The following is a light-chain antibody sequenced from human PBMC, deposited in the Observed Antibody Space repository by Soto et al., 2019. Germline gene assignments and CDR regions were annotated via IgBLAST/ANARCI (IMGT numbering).Light chain of an antibody. CDR2: AAS. J-gene: IGKJ3*01. CDR1: QGIDTY. V-gene: IGKV1-27*01. Sequence: DIQMTQSPSSLSASVGDRVTVTCRASQGIDTYLAWYQQKPGQVPKLLIYAASTLQSGVPSRFSGSGSGTDFTLTISSLQPEDVATYFCQKYTRAPFTFGPGNKVYIK. CDR3: QKYTRAPFT.